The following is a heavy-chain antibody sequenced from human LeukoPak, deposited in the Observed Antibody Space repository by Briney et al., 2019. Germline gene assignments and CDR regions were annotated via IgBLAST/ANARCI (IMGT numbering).Heavy chain of an antibody. D-gene: IGHD3-10*01. Sequence: PSETLSLTCTVSGGSISSYYWSWIRQPPGKGLEWIGYIYYSGSTYYNPSLKSRVTISVDTSKNQFSLKLSSVTAADTAVYYCARGYGSGSYDYWGQGTLVTVSS. CDR2: IYYSGST. CDR1: GGSISSYY. J-gene: IGHJ4*02. CDR3: ARGYGSGSYDY. V-gene: IGHV4-59*12.